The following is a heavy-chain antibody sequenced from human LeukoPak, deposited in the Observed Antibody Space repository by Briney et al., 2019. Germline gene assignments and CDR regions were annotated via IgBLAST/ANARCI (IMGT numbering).Heavy chain of an antibody. D-gene: IGHD4-11*01. CDR1: GFTFSNSW. CDR3: ATYSILNAREFRY. J-gene: IGHJ1*01. V-gene: IGHV3-7*01. CDR2: VQHIGGET. Sequence: PGGSLRLSCAGSGFTFSNSWMGWVRQAPGKGLEWVANVQHIGGETYYVDSVEGRFTISRDNAKNSVYLQMNSLGADDTAVYYCATYSILNAREFRYWGQGTLVTVTS.